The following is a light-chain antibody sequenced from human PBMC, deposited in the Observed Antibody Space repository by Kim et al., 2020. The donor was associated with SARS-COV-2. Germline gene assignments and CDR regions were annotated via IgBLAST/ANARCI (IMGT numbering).Light chain of an antibody. Sequence: SPGERATLSCRASQRVSSSYLSWYQQKPGQAPRLLIYGASTRATGIPARFSGSGSGTDFPLTISSLQPEDFAVYYCQQDYNLPLTFGGGTKVDIK. CDR2: GAS. V-gene: IGKV3D-7*01. CDR1: QRVSSSY. J-gene: IGKJ4*01. CDR3: QQDYNLPLT.